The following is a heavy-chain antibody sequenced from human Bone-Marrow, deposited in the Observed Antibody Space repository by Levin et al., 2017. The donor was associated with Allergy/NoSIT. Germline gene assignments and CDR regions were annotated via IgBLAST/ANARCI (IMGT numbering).Heavy chain of an antibody. D-gene: IGHD3-10*01. CDR1: GISLSISGVG. V-gene: IGHV2-5*02. CDR2: IYWDDDK. J-gene: IGHJ4*02. Sequence: SGPTLVKPTQTLTLTCTFSGISLSISGVGVGWIRQPPGKALEWLALIYWDDDKRYSPSLKSRLTITKDTSKNQVVLTMTNMDSVDTATYYCARAKETYGSGSYYDYCDYWGQGTLVTVSS. CDR3: ARAKETYGSGSYYDYCDY.